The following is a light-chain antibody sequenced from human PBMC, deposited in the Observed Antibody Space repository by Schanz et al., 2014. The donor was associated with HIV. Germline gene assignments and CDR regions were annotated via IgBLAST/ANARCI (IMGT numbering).Light chain of an antibody. CDR1: SSDVGVYNY. CDR2: DVN. J-gene: IGLJ2*01. V-gene: IGLV2-14*03. Sequence: SALTQPASVSGSPGQSITISCTGTSSDVGVYNYVSWYQQHPGKAPKLMIYDVNNRPSGVSNRFSGSKSGNTASLTISGLQAEDEADYYCSSYAGSNNLVFGGGTKLTVL. CDR3: SSYAGSNNLV.